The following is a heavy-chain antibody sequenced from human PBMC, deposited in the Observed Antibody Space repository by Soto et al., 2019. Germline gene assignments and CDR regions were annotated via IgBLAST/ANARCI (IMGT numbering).Heavy chain of an antibody. CDR2: ISSSSIYT. V-gene: IGHV3-21*06. CDR1: GFTFSSYS. D-gene: IGHD3-10*01. Sequence: EVQLVESGGGLVKPGGSLRLSCVVSGFTFSSYSMNWVRQAPGKGLEWVSSISSSSIYTYYADSVKGRFTISRDNAKNSVYLQRNSLRAEDTAVYYCAREFKESQYSYYCMDVWGKGTTVPVSS. J-gene: IGHJ6*03. CDR3: AREFKESQYSYYCMDV.